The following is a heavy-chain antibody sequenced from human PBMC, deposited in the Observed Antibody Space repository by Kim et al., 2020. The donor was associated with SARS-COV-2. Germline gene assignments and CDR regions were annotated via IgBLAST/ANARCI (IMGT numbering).Heavy chain of an antibody. J-gene: IGHJ4*02. Sequence: YYADSGKGRFTNAKDNSKNTLYLQMNSRRAEDTAVYYCASSRAGGDWFDYWGQGTLVTVSS. V-gene: IGHV3-33*01. CDR3: ASSRAGGDWFDY. D-gene: IGHD2-21*02.